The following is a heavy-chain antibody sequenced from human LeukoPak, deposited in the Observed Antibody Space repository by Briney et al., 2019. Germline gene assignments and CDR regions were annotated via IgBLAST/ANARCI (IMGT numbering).Heavy chain of an antibody. CDR1: GYTFTNYW. Sequence: GESLKISCKGSGYTFTNYWIGWVRQMPGKGLEWMGIIYPDDSDTRYSPSFQGQVTISADKSISTAYLQWSSLKASDTAMYYCAIGGAREGYCSGGSCFDYWGQGTLVTVCS. CDR3: AIGGAREGYCSGGSCFDY. J-gene: IGHJ4*02. D-gene: IGHD2-15*01. V-gene: IGHV5-51*01. CDR2: IYPDDSDT.